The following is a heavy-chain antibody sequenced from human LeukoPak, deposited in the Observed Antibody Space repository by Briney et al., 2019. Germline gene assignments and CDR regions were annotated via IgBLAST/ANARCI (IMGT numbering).Heavy chain of an antibody. Sequence: NPGGSLRLSCAASGFTFSSYAMSWIRQPPGKGLEWIGEINHSGSTNYNPSLKSRVTISVDTSKNQFSLKLSSVTAADTAVYYCARGPVLLWFGELFQGAYFDYWGQGTLVTVSS. J-gene: IGHJ4*02. CDR2: INHSGST. CDR3: ARGPVLLWFGELFQGAYFDY. CDR1: GFTFSSYA. D-gene: IGHD3-10*01. V-gene: IGHV4-34*01.